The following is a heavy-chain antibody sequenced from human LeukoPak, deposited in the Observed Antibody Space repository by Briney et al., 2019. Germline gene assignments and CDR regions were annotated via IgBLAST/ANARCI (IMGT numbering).Heavy chain of an antibody. D-gene: IGHD3-16*01. V-gene: IGHV3-9*01. CDR2: ISRNSGNI. CDR1: GFTFNNYS. CDR3: AKAGDYVISSVFDY. J-gene: IGHJ4*02. Sequence: GGSLRLSCAASGFTFNNYSMHWVRHAPGKGLEWVSGISRNSGNIGYADSVKGRFTISRDNAKNSLYLQMNSLRAEDTALYYCAKAGDYVISSVFDYWGQGTLVTVSS.